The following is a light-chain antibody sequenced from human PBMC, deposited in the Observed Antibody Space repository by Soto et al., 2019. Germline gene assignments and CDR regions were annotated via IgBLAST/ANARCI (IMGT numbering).Light chain of an antibody. V-gene: IGKV1-5*03. J-gene: IGKJ1*01. CDR2: NVS. CDR3: QYCHFYWT. CDR1: QTIGNW. Sequence: DIQMTQSPSTLPASVGDRVTITCRASQTIGNWLAWYQQKPGKVPKLLIYNVSSLESGLPSRFSRSGSATAFTLTISSLQADDSATYYCQYCHFYWTFGQGTKVEIK.